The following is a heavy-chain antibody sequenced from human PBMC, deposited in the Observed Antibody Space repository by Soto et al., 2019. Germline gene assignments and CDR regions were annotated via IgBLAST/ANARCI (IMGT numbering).Heavy chain of an antibody. Sequence: KPSETLSLTCAVYGGSFSGYYWSWIRQPPGKGLEWIGEINHSGSTNYNPSLKSRVTISVDTSKNQFSLKLSSVTAADTAVYYCARGNSSGWYGEASDWFDPWGQGTLVTVS. CDR2: INHSGST. J-gene: IGHJ5*02. D-gene: IGHD6-19*01. V-gene: IGHV4-34*01. CDR3: ARGNSSGWYGEASDWFDP. CDR1: GGSFSGYY.